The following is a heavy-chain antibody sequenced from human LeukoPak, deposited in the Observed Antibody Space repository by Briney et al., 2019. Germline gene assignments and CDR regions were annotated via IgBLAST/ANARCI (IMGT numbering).Heavy chain of an antibody. CDR3: ARDRLGVTHFDY. V-gene: IGHV3-33*01. CDR2: IWCDGSNK. J-gene: IGHJ4*02. CDR1: GFTFSSYG. D-gene: IGHD2-21*02. Sequence: GRSLRLSCAASGFTFSSYGMHWVRQAPGKGLEWVAVIWCDGSNKYYAESVKGRFTISRDNSKNTMYLQMESLRAEDTAVYYCARDRLGVTHFDYWGQGTLVTVSS.